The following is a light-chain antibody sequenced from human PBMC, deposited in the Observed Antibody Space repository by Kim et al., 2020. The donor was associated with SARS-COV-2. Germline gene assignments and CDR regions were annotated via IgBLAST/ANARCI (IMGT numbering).Light chain of an antibody. CDR3: QQLNSYPYT. CDR2: AAS. CDR1: QGISSY. Sequence: DIQLTQSPSFLSASVGDRVTITCRASQGISSYLAWYQQKPGKAPKLLIYAASTLQSGVPSRFSGSGSGTQFTLTISSLQPEDFATYYCQQLNSYPYTLGQATKLAI. J-gene: IGKJ2*01. V-gene: IGKV1-9*01.